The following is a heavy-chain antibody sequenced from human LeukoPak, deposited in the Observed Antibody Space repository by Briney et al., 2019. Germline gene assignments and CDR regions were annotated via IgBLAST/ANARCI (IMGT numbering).Heavy chain of an antibody. J-gene: IGHJ6*03. CDR1: GFTFSHHG. CDR3: AKGDFYGSGRDYYYYMDV. Sequence: GGSLRLSCAASGFTFSHHGMNWVRQAPGKGLEWVSGVGPSGARTYYADSVKGRFTISRDNSKNTLYLQMNSLRAEDTAVYNCAKGDFYGSGRDYYYYMDVWGKGTTVTISS. D-gene: IGHD3-10*01. V-gene: IGHV3-23*01. CDR2: VGPSGART.